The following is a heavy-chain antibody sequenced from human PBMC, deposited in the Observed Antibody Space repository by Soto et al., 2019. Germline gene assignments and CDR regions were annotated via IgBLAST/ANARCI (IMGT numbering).Heavy chain of an antibody. J-gene: IGHJ4*02. D-gene: IGHD6-13*01. CDR1: GFTFSSYG. V-gene: IGHV3-30*18. CDR2: ISYDGSNK. Sequence: GSLRLSCAASGFTFSSYGMHWVRQAPGKGLEWVAVISYDGSNKYYADSVKGRFTISRDNSKNTLYLQMNSLRAEDTAVYYCAKDDSIAAAGTLDYWGQGTLVTVSS. CDR3: AKDDSIAAAGTLDY.